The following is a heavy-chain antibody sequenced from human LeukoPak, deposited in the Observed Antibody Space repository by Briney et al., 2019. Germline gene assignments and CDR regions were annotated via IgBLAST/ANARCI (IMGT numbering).Heavy chain of an antibody. Sequence: PSETLSLTCAVYSGSFSGYYWSWIRQPPGKGLEWIGEINDSGSVNCNPSLKNRVTLSVDTSKNQFSLRLSSVAAADTAEYYCARRLVDSGASQVSDDWGQGTLVTVSS. CDR1: SGSFSGYY. CDR2: INDSGSV. CDR3: ARRLVDSGASQVSDD. D-gene: IGHD2-15*01. J-gene: IGHJ4*02. V-gene: IGHV4-34*01.